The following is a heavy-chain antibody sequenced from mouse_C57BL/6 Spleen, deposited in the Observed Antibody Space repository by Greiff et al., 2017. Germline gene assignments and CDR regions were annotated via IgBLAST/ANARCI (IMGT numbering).Heavy chain of an antibody. J-gene: IGHJ1*03. V-gene: IGHV1-81*01. D-gene: IGHD1-1*01. CDR1: GYTFTSYG. Sequence: VQLQQPGAELARPGASVKLSCKASGYTFTSYGISWVKQRTGQGLEWIGEIYPRSGNTYYNEKFKGKATLTADKSSSTAYMELRSLTSEDSAVYFCARSMDYCGSRRDFDGWGTGTTVTVSS. CDR2: IYPRSGNT. CDR3: ARSMDYCGSRRDFDG.